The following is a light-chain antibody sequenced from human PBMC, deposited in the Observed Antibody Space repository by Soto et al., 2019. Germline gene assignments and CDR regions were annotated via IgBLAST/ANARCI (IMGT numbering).Light chain of an antibody. CDR3: QQYYSTLYT. V-gene: IGKV4-1*01. J-gene: IGKJ2*01. CDR2: WAS. Sequence: DIVMTQSPDSLAVSLGERATINCKSSQSVLYSSNNKNYLAWYQQKPGQPPKLLIYWASTRESGVPHRFSGSGSGKDFTLTISSLQAEDLAVYYCQQYYSTLYTFGQGTKLEIK. CDR1: QSVLYSSNNKNY.